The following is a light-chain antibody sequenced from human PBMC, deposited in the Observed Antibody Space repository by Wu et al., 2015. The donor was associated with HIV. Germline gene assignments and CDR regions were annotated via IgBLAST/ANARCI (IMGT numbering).Light chain of an antibody. V-gene: IGKV3-20*01. CDR2: GAS. J-gene: IGKJ1*01. Sequence: EIVLTQSPATLSFSPGERATLSCRASQSIARDLAWYQQKPGQSPRLLIYGASDRATGIPDRFSGSGSGTDFTLTISRLEPEDFAVYYCQQYGDSWTFGRGTKVEIK. CDR1: QSIARD. CDR3: QQYGDSWT.